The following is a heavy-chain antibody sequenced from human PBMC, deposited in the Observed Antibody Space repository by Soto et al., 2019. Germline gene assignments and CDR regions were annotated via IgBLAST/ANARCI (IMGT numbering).Heavy chain of an antibody. Sequence: SETLSLTCSVSGGSNSSTRHYWAWIRQTPGKGLEWIASIDFSWSTYYNPSLKSRITISVHTSKNQIFLKLNSVTASDTALYYCASHIPMGYGDSHPGGLGHWGQGTLVTAPQ. J-gene: IGHJ4*02. CDR2: IDFSWST. D-gene: IGHD4-17*01. CDR1: GGSNSSTRHY. CDR3: ASHIPMGYGDSHPGGLGH. V-gene: IGHV4-39*01.